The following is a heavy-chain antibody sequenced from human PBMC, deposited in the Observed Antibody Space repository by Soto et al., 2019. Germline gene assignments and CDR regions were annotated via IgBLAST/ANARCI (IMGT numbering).Heavy chain of an antibody. CDR3: ARDHSDSSGYYYFDY. D-gene: IGHD3-22*01. CDR1: GYTFTSYG. J-gene: IGHJ4*02. V-gene: IGHV1-18*01. Sequence: ASVKVSCKASGYTFTSYGISWVRQAPGQGLEWMGWISAYNGNTNYAQKLQGRVTMTTDTSTSTAYMELRSLRSDDTAVYYCARDHSDSSGYYYFDYWGQGTLVTVSS. CDR2: ISAYNGNT.